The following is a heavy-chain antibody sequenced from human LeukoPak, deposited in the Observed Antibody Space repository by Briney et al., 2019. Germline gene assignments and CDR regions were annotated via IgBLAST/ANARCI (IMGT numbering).Heavy chain of an antibody. CDR1: GFTFSSYA. Sequence: GGSLRLSCAASGFTFSSYAMHWVRQAPGKGLEWVAVISYDGSNKYYADSVKGRFTISRDNSKNTLYLQMNSLRAEDTAVYYCARESSIGYCSSISCYPGDYWGQGTLVTVSS. CDR2: ISYDGSNK. V-gene: IGHV3-30-3*01. CDR3: ARESSIGYCSSISCYPGDY. D-gene: IGHD2-2*01. J-gene: IGHJ4*02.